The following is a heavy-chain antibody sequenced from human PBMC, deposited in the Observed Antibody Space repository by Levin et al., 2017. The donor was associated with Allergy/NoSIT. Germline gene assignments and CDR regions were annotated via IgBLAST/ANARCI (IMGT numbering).Heavy chain of an antibody. J-gene: IGHJ5*02. CDR3: ARDQGLKEGGTWYNWFDP. Sequence: GGSLRLSCAASGFTFSRKWMHWVRQAPGKGLVWVSRISDDGSSTNYADSVKGRFTISRDNAKNTLYLQMNSLRAEDTALYYCARDQGLKEGGTWYNWFDPWGQGTQVIVSS. V-gene: IGHV3-74*01. CDR2: ISDDGSST. CDR1: GFTFSRKW. D-gene: IGHD6-13*01.